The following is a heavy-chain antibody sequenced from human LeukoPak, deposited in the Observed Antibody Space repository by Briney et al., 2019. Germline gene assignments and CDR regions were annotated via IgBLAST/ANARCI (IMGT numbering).Heavy chain of an antibody. Sequence: SETLSPTCAVSAVSLKNYYWSWIRHSAENVLEWIGRLHTIGTTTYNPSLKSRVTMSVHTCKNQFSLKVTSVTATDTAVYYCARCKDGHTVTTRGVYDIWGKGLKITVSS. V-gene: IGHV4-59*10. J-gene: IGHJ3*02. CDR2: LHTIGTT. CDR1: AVSLKNYY. CDR3: ARCKDGHTVTTRGVYDI. D-gene: IGHD4-17*01.